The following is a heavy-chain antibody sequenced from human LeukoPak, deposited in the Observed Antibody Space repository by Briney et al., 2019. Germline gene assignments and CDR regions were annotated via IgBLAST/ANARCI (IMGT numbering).Heavy chain of an antibody. D-gene: IGHD3-3*01. CDR3: ARAGGFFSPFGY. Sequence: PSETLSLTCTVSGGSISSGGYYWSWIRQHPGEGLEWIGYIYYSGSSYYNPSLKSRVTISVGTSKNQFSLKLSSVTAADTAVYYCARAGGFFSPFGYWGQGTLVTVSS. V-gene: IGHV4-31*03. CDR1: GGSISSGGYY. J-gene: IGHJ4*02. CDR2: IYYSGSS.